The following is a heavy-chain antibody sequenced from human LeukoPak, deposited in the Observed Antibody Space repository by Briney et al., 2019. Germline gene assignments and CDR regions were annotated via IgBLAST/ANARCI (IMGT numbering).Heavy chain of an antibody. D-gene: IGHD2-8*01. J-gene: IGHJ4*02. V-gene: IGHV4-38-2*02. CDR2: VFRLQTVRT. CDR1: DSSITSTYY. Sequence: SETLSLTCTVSDSSITSTYYWAWFRQPPGKGLQWIATVFRLQTVRTFNNPSLGSRVTMSLDPSHNQFSLNLTSVTAADTALYFCARVLHAPYLVDSWGQGTLVTVSS. CDR3: ARVLHAPYLVDS.